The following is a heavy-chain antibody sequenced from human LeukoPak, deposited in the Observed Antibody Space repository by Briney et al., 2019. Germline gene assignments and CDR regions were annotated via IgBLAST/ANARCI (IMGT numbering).Heavy chain of an antibody. V-gene: IGHV2-70*11. CDR2: IDWDDGK. J-gene: IGHJ4*02. CDR3: ARTNSITGTNPFDY. CDR1: GFSLSTSGMC. D-gene: IGHD1-7*01. Sequence: SGPALVKPTQTLTLTCTFSGFSLSTSGMCVSWIRQPPGKALEWLARIDWDDGKYYRTSLKTRLTISKDTSKNQVVLTMTNMDPEDTATYYCARTNSITGTNPFDYWGQGALVTVSS.